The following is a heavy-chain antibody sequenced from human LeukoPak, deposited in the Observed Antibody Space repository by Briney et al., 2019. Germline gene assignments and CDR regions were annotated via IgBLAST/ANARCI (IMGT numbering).Heavy chain of an antibody. CDR2: ISSSGSTI. CDR3: ATGKGSGWFAGGFDP. J-gene: IGHJ5*02. D-gene: IGHD6-19*01. Sequence: GGSLRLSCAASGFTFSSYAMHWVRQAPGKGLEWVSYISSSGSTIYYADSVKGRFTISRDNAKNSLYLQMNSLRAEDTAVYYCATGKGSGWFAGGFDPWGQGTLVTVSS. V-gene: IGHV3-48*04. CDR1: GFTFSSYA.